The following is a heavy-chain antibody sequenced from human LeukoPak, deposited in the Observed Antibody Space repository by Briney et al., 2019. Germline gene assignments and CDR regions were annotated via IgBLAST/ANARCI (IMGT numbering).Heavy chain of an antibody. Sequence: GGSLRLSCAASGFTFGSYTMNWVRQAPGKGLEWVSSMSSSSTYIYYADSLKGRFTISRDNANNSLYLQMNSLRAEDTAVYYCARARPSMWIDYWGQGTLVTVSS. J-gene: IGHJ4*02. CDR3: ARARPSMWIDY. V-gene: IGHV3-21*01. CDR1: GFTFGSYT. D-gene: IGHD5-12*01. CDR2: MSSSSTYI.